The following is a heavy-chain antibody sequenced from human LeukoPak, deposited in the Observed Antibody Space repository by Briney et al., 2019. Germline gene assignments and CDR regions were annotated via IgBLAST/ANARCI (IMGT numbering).Heavy chain of an antibody. D-gene: IGHD3-16*01. V-gene: IGHV3-53*05. CDR1: GFTVSSNY. Sequence: PGGSLRLSCAASGFTVSSNYMSWVRQAPGKGLEWVSVIYSGGSTYYADSVKGRFTISRDNSKNTLYLQMNSLRAEDTAVYYCARNPRELITGPRYYYYYMDVWGKGTTVTVSS. J-gene: IGHJ6*03. CDR3: ARNPRELITGPRYYYYYMDV. CDR2: IYSGGST.